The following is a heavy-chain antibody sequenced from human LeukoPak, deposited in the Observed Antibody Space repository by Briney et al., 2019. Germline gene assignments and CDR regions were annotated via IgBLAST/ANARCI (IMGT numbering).Heavy chain of an antibody. J-gene: IGHJ4*02. CDR1: GFTFSSYA. D-gene: IGHD6-19*01. CDR3: ARYSSGFDY. V-gene: IGHV3-30-3*01. Sequence: GGSLRLSCAASGFTFSSYAMHWVRQAPGKGLEWVAVISYDGSNKYYADSVKGRFTISRDNAKNSLYLQMSSLRAEDTAVYYCARYSSGFDYWGQGTLVTVSS. CDR2: ISYDGSNK.